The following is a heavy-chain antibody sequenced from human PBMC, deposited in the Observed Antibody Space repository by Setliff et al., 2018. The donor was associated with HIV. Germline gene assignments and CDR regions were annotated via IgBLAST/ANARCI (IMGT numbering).Heavy chain of an antibody. V-gene: IGHV1-69*13. D-gene: IGHD5-12*01. CDR1: GYTFTSYP. J-gene: IGHJ3*02. Sequence: SVKVSCKASGYTFTSYPMHWVRQASGQGLEWMGGIIPIFGTANYAQKFQGRVTITADESTSTAYMELSSLRSEDSAVYYCARAGEMATIKPSAFDIWGQGTMVTVSS. CDR3: ARAGEMATIKPSAFDI. CDR2: IIPIFGTA.